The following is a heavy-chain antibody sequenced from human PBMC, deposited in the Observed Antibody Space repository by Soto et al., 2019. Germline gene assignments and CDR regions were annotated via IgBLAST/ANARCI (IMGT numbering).Heavy chain of an antibody. CDR3: ARGGAIAVAGADYYYYGMDV. CDR2: VYPGDSDT. D-gene: IGHD6-19*01. J-gene: IGHJ6*02. V-gene: IGHV5-51*01. CDR1: GYSFTSHW. Sequence: VESLKISCKGSGYSFTSHWIGCLRPMPGKGLEWIGIVYPGDSDTRYSPSFQGQVTSSAGKSISTAYLQWSSLKASDTAMYYCARGGAIAVAGADYYYYGMDVWGQGTTVTSP.